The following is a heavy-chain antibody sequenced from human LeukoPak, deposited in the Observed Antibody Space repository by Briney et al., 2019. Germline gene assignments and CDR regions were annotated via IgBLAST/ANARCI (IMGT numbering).Heavy chain of an antibody. CDR2: INPNSGGT. V-gene: IGHV1-2*02. Sequence: ASVKVSSKASGYTFTGYYMHWVRQAPGQGLEWMGWINPNSGGTNYEQKFQGRVTMTRDTSISTAYMELSRLRSDDTAVYYCARIYYDSSGGAFDIWGQGTMVTVSS. CDR3: ARIYYDSSGGAFDI. D-gene: IGHD3-22*01. J-gene: IGHJ3*02. CDR1: GYTFTGYY.